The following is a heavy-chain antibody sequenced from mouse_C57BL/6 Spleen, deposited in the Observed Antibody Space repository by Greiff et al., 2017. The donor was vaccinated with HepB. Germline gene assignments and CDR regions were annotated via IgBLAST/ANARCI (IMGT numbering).Heavy chain of an antibody. CDR3: ARGSRSAMDY. CDR1: GFTFSDYG. CDR2: ISSGSSTI. V-gene: IGHV5-17*01. J-gene: IGHJ4*01. Sequence: EVKLVESGGGLVKPGGSLKLSCAASGFTFSDYGMHWVRQAPEKGLEWVAYISSGSSTIYYADTVKGRFTISRDNAKNTLFLQMTSLRSEDTAMYYCARGSRSAMDYWGQGTSVTVSS. D-gene: IGHD1-1*01.